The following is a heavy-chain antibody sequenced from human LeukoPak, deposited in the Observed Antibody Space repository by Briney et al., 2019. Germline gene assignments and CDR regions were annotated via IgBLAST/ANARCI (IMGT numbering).Heavy chain of an antibody. D-gene: IGHD2-2*01. V-gene: IGHV4-39*02. CDR2: IYYSGST. CDR1: GGSISSSSYY. CDR3: ARDLGTSSLGLYYYYYMDV. Sequence: PSETLSLTCTVSGGSISSSSYYWGWIRQPPGKGLEWIGSIYYSGSTYYNPFLKSRVTISVDTSKNQFSLKLSSVTAADTAVYYCARDLGTSSLGLYYYYYMDVWGKGTTVTVSS. J-gene: IGHJ6*03.